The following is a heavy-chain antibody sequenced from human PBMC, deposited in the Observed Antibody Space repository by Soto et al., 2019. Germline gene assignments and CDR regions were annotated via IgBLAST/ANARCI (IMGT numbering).Heavy chain of an antibody. CDR3: ARDSPYYYDSSGYMFDP. D-gene: IGHD3-22*01. CDR2: ISYDGSNK. V-gene: IGHV3-30*03. Sequence: PGGSLRLSCAASGFTFSSYSMNWVRQAPGKGLEWVAVISYDGSNKYYADSVKGRFTISRDNSKNTLYLQMNSLRAEDTAVYYCARDSPYYYDSSGYMFDPWGQGTLVTVSS. J-gene: IGHJ5*02. CDR1: GFTFSSYS.